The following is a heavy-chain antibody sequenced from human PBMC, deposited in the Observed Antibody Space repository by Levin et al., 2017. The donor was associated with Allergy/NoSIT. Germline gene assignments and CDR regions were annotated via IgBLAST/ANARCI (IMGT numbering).Heavy chain of an antibody. CDR1: GGTFSSYA. D-gene: IGHD2-2*01. V-gene: IGHV1-69*13. J-gene: IGHJ5*02. CDR3: ARDYCSSTSCPPWFDP. CDR2: IIPIFGTA. Sequence: ASVKVSCKASGGTFSSYAISWVRQAPGQGLEWMGGIIPIFGTANYAQKFQGRVTITADESTSTAYMELSSLRSEDTAVYYCARDYCSSTSCPPWFDPWGQGTLVTVSS.